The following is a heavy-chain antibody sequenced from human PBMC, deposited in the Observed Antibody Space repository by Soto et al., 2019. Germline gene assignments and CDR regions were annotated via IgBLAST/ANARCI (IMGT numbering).Heavy chain of an antibody. CDR1: GDSISNGPYS. CDR2: IYHSGST. J-gene: IGHJ4*02. Sequence: QLQLQESGSGLVKPSQTLSLTCTVSGDSISNGPYSWSWIRQPPGKGLQWIGYIYHSGSTYYTPSPRVRVFMSADRSKNQFSLHLSSVTAADTAVYYCARRGSWGYYFDFWGQGALVTVAS. V-gene: IGHV4-30-2*01. D-gene: IGHD1-26*01. CDR3: ARRGSWGYYFDF.